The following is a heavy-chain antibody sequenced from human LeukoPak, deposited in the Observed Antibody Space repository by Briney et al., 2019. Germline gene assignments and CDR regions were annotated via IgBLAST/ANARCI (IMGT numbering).Heavy chain of an antibody. CDR1: GYTFTSYY. J-gene: IGHJ4*02. V-gene: IGHV1-46*01. Sequence: ASVKVSCKSSGYTFTSYYMHWVRQAPGQGLEWMGIINPSGGSTSYAQKFQGRVTMTRDTSTSTVYMELSSLRSEDTAVYYCARDDGYSSGWYRTYYFDYWGQGTLVTVSS. CDR2: INPSGGST. D-gene: IGHD6-19*01. CDR3: ARDDGYSSGWYRTYYFDY.